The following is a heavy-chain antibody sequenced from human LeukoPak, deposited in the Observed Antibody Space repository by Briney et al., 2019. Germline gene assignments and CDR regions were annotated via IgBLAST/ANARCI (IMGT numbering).Heavy chain of an antibody. CDR3: ARVVFPEYYYDSSGYFDY. Sequence: PSETLSLTCTVSGGSISSYYWSWIRQPPGKGLEWIGYIYYSGSTNYNPSLKSRVTISVDTSKNQFSLKLSSVTAADTAVYYCARVVFPEYYYDSSGYFDYWGQGTLVTVSS. D-gene: IGHD3-22*01. CDR1: GGSISSYY. V-gene: IGHV4-59*01. J-gene: IGHJ4*02. CDR2: IYYSGST.